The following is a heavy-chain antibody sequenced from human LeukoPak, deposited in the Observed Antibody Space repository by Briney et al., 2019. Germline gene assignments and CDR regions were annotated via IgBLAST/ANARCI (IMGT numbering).Heavy chain of an antibody. D-gene: IGHD4-17*01. CDR3: ARRTVTTADDVFDI. J-gene: IGHJ3*02. V-gene: IGHV1-18*01. CDR1: GYTFTNYG. CDR2: ISAYNGNT. Sequence: ASVKVSCKASGYTFTNYGISWVRQAPGQGLEWMGWISAYNGNTNYAQKLQGRVTMTTDTSTSTAYMELRSLRSDDTAVYYCARRTVTTADDVFDIWGQGTMVTVSS.